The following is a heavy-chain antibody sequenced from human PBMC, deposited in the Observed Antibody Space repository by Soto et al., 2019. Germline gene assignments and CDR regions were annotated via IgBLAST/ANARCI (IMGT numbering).Heavy chain of an antibody. J-gene: IGHJ3*02. CDR3: ARDCSGGSCYFDAFDI. V-gene: IGHV3-33*01. Sequence: GGSLRLSCAASGFTFSSYGMHWVRQDPGKGLEWVAVIWYDGSNKYYADSVKGRFTISRDNSKNTLYLQMNSLRAEDTAVYYCARDCSGGSCYFDAFDIWGQGTMVTVSS. CDR2: IWYDGSNK. D-gene: IGHD2-15*01. CDR1: GFTFSSYG.